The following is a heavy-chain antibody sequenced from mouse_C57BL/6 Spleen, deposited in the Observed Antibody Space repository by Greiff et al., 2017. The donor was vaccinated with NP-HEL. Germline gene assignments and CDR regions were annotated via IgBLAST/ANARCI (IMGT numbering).Heavy chain of an antibody. V-gene: IGHV1-59*01. CDR2: IDPSDSYT. J-gene: IGHJ2*01. CDR3: ARGGLGQYFDY. Sequence: QVQLQQSGAELVRPGTSVKLSCKASGYTFTSYWMHWVKQRPGQGLEWIGVIDPSDSYTNYNQKFKGKATLTVDTSSSTAYMQLSSLTSEDSAVYYCARGGLGQYFDYWGQGTTLTVSS. CDR1: GYTFTSYW. D-gene: IGHD4-1*01.